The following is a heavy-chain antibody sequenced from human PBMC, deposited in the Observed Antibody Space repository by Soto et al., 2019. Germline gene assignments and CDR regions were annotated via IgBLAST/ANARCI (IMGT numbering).Heavy chain of an antibody. J-gene: IGHJ4*02. D-gene: IGHD6-13*01. V-gene: IGHV5-51*01. CDR1: GYSFINYW. CDR2: IFPGDSDT. CDR3: ARLSGSWTPDY. Sequence: PGESRKISCKGSGYSFINYWIGWVRQMPGKGLEWMGIIFPGDSDTRYSPSFQGQVTISVDKSINTAYLQWNSLKASDIAMYYCARLSGSWTPDYWGLGTLVTVS.